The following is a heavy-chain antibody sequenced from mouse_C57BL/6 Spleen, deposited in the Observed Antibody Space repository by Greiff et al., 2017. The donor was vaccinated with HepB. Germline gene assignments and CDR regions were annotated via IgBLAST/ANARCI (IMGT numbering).Heavy chain of an antibody. Sequence: VQLQQPGAELVKPGASVKLSCKASGYTFTSYWMHWVKQRPGQGLEWIGMIHPNSGSTNYNEKFKSKATLTVDKSSSTAYMQLSSLTSEDSAVYYCANSFYYYGSRGWYFDVWGTGTTVTVSS. D-gene: IGHD1-1*01. CDR3: ANSFYYYGSRGWYFDV. CDR1: GYTFTSYW. CDR2: IHPNSGST. J-gene: IGHJ1*03. V-gene: IGHV1-64*01.